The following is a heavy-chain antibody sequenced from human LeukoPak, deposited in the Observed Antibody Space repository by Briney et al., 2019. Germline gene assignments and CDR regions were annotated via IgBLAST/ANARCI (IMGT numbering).Heavy chain of an antibody. CDR3: ARQYSGAYSPFDY. V-gene: IGHV4-4*09. CDR2: IYTSGSN. Sequence: SETLSLTCTVSGDSIINYYWSWIRQPPGKGLEWIGYIYTSGSNKYNPSLKSRVTISGDTSMNQFSLKLSSVTASETAVYYCARQYSGAYSPFDYWGQGTLVAVSS. J-gene: IGHJ4*02. D-gene: IGHD1-26*01. CDR1: GDSIINYY.